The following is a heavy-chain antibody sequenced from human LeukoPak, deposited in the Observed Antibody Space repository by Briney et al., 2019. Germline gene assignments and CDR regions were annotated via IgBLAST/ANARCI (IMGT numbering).Heavy chain of an antibody. CDR1: GVTFSNYA. D-gene: IGHD3-9*01. V-gene: IGHV3-23*01. J-gene: IGHJ4*02. Sequence: PGGSLRLSCAASGVTFSNYATSWVRQAPGKGLEWVSAVSGRDTSTYYTDSVKGRFTISRDNSKNTLYLQMNSLSAEDTAIYYCAKWGDYDVLTGYYDSDYWGQGTLVTVSS. CDR2: VSGRDTST. CDR3: AKWGDYDVLTGYYDSDY.